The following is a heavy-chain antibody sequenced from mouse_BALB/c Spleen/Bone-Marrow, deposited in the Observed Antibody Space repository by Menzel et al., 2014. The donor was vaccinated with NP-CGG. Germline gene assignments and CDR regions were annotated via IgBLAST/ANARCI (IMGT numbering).Heavy chain of an antibody. CDR2: IWAGGST. J-gene: IGHJ4*01. CDR1: GFSLTSYG. CDR3: ARGSYYEGAMDY. D-gene: IGHD1-1*01. Sequence: VQLQQSEPGLVAPSQSLSITCTVSGFSLTSYGVHWVRRPPGKVLEWLGVIWAGGSTNYNSALMSRLSISKDNSKSQVFLKMNSLQTDDTAMYYCARGSYYEGAMDYWGQGTSVTVSS. V-gene: IGHV2-9*02.